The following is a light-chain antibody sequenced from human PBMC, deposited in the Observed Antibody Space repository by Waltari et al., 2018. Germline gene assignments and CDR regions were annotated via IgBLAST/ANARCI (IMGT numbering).Light chain of an antibody. CDR3: CSYAGARGLI. V-gene: IGLV2-23*02. CDR2: EVT. J-gene: IGLJ2*01. CDR1: RSGLGRYTL. Sequence: SALTQPAPVPGFPGQSITISCTGTRSGLGRYTLFSWYQQHPGKAPKPLLYEVTERHSGVFNRFSGSKSGNTASLTISGLQAEDEADYYCCSYAGARGLIFGGGTKVTVL.